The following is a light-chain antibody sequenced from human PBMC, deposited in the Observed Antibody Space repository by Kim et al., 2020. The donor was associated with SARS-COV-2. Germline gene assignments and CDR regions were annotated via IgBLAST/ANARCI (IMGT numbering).Light chain of an antibody. Sequence: PGERASLCCRASQSGSRSYLAWYQQKAGQAPRLRIYGTSSRATGIADRFSGSGSGTDFTLTISRLEPEDCAVYYCQQYSSSPSITFGQGTRLEIK. J-gene: IGKJ5*01. V-gene: IGKV3-20*01. CDR2: GTS. CDR3: QQYSSSPSIT. CDR1: QSGSRSY.